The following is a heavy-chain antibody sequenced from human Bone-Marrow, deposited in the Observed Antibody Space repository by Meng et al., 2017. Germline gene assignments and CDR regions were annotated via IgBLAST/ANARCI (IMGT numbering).Heavy chain of an antibody. D-gene: IGHD6-19*01. CDR1: GASVSSGYW. CDR3: AASSGWYRIDS. V-gene: IGHV4-4*02. J-gene: IGHJ4*02. CDR2: FHHSGTT. Sequence: QGQLRDSGHGLVKPSGTLSLTCGVSGASVSSGYWWTWVRQPPGKGLEWIGEFHHSGTTNYNPSLRSRVTISVDTSKNQFSLRLTSVTAADTAVYYCAASSGWYRIDSWGQGTLVTVSS.